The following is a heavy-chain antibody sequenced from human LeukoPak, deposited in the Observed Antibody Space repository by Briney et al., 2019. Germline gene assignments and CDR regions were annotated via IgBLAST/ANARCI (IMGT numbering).Heavy chain of an antibody. CDR2: IYYSGST. V-gene: IGHV4-39*01. CDR3: ARLGHSVTYYVDHCYFEY. Sequence: PSETLSLTCTVSGGSISSSTYYWGWIRQPPGKGLEWIGTIYYSGSTYYNPSLKNRITISVDTSKNQFSLNLSSVTATDTAVYYCARLGHSVTYYVDHCYFEYWGQGTLVTVSS. CDR1: GGSISSSTYY. J-gene: IGHJ4*02. D-gene: IGHD1-26*01.